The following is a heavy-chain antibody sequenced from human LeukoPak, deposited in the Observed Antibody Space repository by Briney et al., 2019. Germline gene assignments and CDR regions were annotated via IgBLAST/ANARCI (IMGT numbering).Heavy chain of an antibody. J-gene: IGHJ3*02. CDR3: AREPPNYYDSSGYWAHDAFDI. Sequence: ASVKVSCKASGYTFTSYAMNWVRQAPGQGLEWMGWINTNTGNPTYAQGFTGRFVFSLDTSVSTAYLQISSLKAEDTAVYYCAREPPNYYDSSGYWAHDAFDIWGQGTMVTVSS. D-gene: IGHD3-22*01. CDR1: GYTFTSYA. CDR2: INTNTGNP. V-gene: IGHV7-4-1*02.